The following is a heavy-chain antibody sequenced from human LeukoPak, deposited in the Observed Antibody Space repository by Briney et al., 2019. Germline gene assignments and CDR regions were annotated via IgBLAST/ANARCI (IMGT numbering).Heavy chain of an antibody. Sequence: ASVKVSCKASGYTFTGYYMHWVRQAPGQGLEWMGWINPNSGGTNYAQKFQGRVTMTRDTSISTAYMELSRLRSDDTAVYYCARVLTRGGSYIIWPYWGQGTLVTVSS. CDR1: GYTFTGYY. V-gene: IGHV1-2*02. J-gene: IGHJ4*02. CDR2: INPNSGGT. D-gene: IGHD1-26*01. CDR3: ARVLTRGGSYIIWPY.